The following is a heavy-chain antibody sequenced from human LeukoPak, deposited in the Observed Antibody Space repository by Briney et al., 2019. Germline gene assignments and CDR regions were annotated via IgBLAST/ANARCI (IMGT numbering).Heavy chain of an antibody. D-gene: IGHD6-19*01. CDR2: ISGSGGST. CDR1: GFTFSSYA. Sequence: GGSLRLSCAASGFTFSSYAMSWVRQAPGKGLEWVSAISGSGGSTYYADSVKGRFTISRDNSKSTLYLQMNSLRAEDTAVYYCAKLPGAGYSSGWYGFFDYWGQGTLVTVSS. V-gene: IGHV3-23*01. CDR3: AKLPGAGYSSGWYGFFDY. J-gene: IGHJ4*02.